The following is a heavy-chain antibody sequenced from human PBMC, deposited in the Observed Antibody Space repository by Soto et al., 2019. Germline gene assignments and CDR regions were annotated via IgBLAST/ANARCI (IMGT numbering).Heavy chain of an antibody. V-gene: IGHV5-51*01. Sequence: GESLKISCKGSGYSFSTYWIGWVRQMPGKGLEWMGIIFPGDSDTRYSPSFRGQVIISVDKSISTAYLQWYSLKASDTAIYYCARQEGADNYYYSMDVWGQGT. J-gene: IGHJ6*02. CDR1: GYSFSTYW. CDR2: IFPGDSDT. CDR3: ARQEGADNYYYSMDV.